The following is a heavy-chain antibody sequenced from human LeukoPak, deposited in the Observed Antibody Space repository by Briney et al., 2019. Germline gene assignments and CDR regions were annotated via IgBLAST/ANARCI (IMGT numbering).Heavy chain of an antibody. CDR2: VYYTGST. D-gene: IGHD6-6*01. CDR1: GGSVTNYY. CDR3: ARHFAYSSSSYFDS. J-gene: IGHJ4*02. Sequence: SETLSLTCSVSGGSVTNYYWSWIRQPPGKGLEWIGYVYYTGSTNYNPSLKSRVTMFEDKSKNQFSLRLYSVTVADTAVYYCARHFAYSSSSYFDSWGQGSLVTVS. V-gene: IGHV4-59*08.